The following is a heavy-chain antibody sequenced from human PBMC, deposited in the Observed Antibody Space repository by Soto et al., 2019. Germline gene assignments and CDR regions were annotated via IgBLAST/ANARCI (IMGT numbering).Heavy chain of an antibody. CDR2: SDYSGST. J-gene: IGHJ6*02. CDR3: AGEPYRITSSCFYGTEV. Sequence: SDTLSLTGAFSGGSISIYYWSWIRQPPGKGLEWIGYSDYSGSTNYNPSLKSRVTISVDTSKNHLSLKLSSVTAAATAVYYCAGEPYRITSSCFYGTEVWGQGTTGT. V-gene: IGHV4-59*12. CDR1: GGSISIYY. D-gene: IGHD6-13*01.